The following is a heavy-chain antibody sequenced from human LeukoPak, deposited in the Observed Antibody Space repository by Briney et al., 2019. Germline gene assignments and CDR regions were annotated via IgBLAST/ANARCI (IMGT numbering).Heavy chain of an antibody. CDR1: GFTFGDYS. CDR3: AREKVSYDFWSGRNAFDI. D-gene: IGHD3-3*01. Sequence: PGGSLRLSCAASGFTFGDYSMSWVRQAPGKGLEWVANIKQDGSEKYYVDSVKGRFTISRDNAKNSLYLQMNSLRAEDTAVYYCAREKVSYDFWSGRNAFDIWGQGTMVTVSS. V-gene: IGHV3-7*01. J-gene: IGHJ3*02. CDR2: IKQDGSEK.